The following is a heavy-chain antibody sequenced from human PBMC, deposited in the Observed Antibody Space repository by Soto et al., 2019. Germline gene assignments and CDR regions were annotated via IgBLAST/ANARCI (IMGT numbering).Heavy chain of an antibody. D-gene: IGHD3-10*01. J-gene: IGHJ3*02. CDR2: ISGSGGST. CDR1: GFTFSSYA. Sequence: GGSLRLSCASSGFTFSSYAMSLVRQAPGKGLEWVSAISGSGGSTYYADSVKGRFTISRDNSKNTLYLQMNSLRAEDTAVYYCAAMVRGPPEAFDIWGQGTMVTVSS. V-gene: IGHV3-23*01. CDR3: AAMVRGPPEAFDI.